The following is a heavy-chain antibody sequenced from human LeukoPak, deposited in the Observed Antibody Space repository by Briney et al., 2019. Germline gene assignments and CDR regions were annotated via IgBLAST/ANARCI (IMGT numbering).Heavy chain of an antibody. D-gene: IGHD6-13*01. CDR1: GFTFTSYA. CDR2: ISGSGGYT. V-gene: IGHV3-23*01. CDR3: SKVVAAAYYYYYGMDV. Sequence: GGSLRLSCAASGFTFTSYAMIWVRQAPVKGLEWVSAISGSGGYTYYADSVKGRFTISRDNSKNTLYLQINSLRAEDTAVYYCSKVVAAAYYYYYGMDVWGQGTTVTVSS. J-gene: IGHJ6*02.